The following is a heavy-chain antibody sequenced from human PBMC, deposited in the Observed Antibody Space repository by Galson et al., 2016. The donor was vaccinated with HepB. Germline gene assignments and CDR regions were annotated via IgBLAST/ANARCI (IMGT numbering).Heavy chain of an antibody. D-gene: IGHD2-2*01. Sequence: LRLSCAVSGFSFNDHWMSWVRQAPGKGLEWVANIRQDGRETYYVDAVEGRFTISRDNARNSLSLHMRSLGAEDTAVYFCARESYCSSTSCDGKLDYWGQGTLVTVSS. V-gene: IGHV3-7*01. J-gene: IGHJ4*02. CDR2: IRQDGRET. CDR3: ARESYCSSTSCDGKLDY. CDR1: GFSFNDHW.